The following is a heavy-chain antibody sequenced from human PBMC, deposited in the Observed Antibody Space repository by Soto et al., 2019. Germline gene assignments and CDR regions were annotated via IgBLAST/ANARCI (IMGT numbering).Heavy chain of an antibody. Sequence: QVQLVQSGAEVKKPGSSVKVSCKASGGTFSSYTISWVRQAPGQGLEWMGRIIPILGIANYAQKFQGRVTITADKSTSTAYMELSSLRSEDTAVYYCARDTAGRAWVGYYMDVWGKGTTVTVSS. V-gene: IGHV1-69*08. CDR3: ARDTAGRAWVGYYMDV. CDR1: GGTFSSYT. J-gene: IGHJ6*03. D-gene: IGHD5-18*01. CDR2: IIPILGIA.